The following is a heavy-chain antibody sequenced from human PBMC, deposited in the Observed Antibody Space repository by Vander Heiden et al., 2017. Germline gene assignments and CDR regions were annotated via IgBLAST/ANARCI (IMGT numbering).Heavy chain of an antibody. CDR3: ARHVAGAGTREAQYYGMDV. J-gene: IGHJ6*02. V-gene: IGHV4-39*01. D-gene: IGHD6-19*01. CDR1: GGSISSSSYY. CDR2: IYYSGST. Sequence: QLQLPESGQGLVKPSETLSLTCTVSGGSISSSSYYGGWIRQPPGKGLEWIGSIYYSGSTYYNPSLKSRVTISVDTSKNQFSLKLSSVTAADTAVYYCARHVAGAGTREAQYYGMDVWGQGTTVTVSS.